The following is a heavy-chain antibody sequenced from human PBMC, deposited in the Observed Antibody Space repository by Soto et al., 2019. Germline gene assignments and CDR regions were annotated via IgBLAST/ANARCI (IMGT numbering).Heavy chain of an antibody. D-gene: IGHD6-19*01. V-gene: IGHV3-30*18. CDR2: ISYDGSNK. Sequence: QVQLVESGGGVVQPGRSLRLSCAASGFTFSSYGMHWVRQAPGKGLEWVAVISYDGSNKYYADSVKGRFTIPRDNSKNTLYLQMNSLRAEDTAVYYCAKHLGVGAVAGYYYGMDVWGQGTTVTVSS. CDR3: AKHLGVGAVAGYYYGMDV. J-gene: IGHJ6*02. CDR1: GFTFSSYG.